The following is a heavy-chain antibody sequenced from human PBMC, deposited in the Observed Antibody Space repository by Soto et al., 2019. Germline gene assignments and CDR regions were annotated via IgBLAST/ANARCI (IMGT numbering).Heavy chain of an antibody. CDR3: AKRSSSSTFDY. J-gene: IGHJ4*02. V-gene: IGHV3-23*01. CDR2: ISGSDDST. D-gene: IGHD6-6*01. Sequence: EVQLLESGGGLVQPGESLRLSCAASGFTFSSYAMSWVRQAPGKGLEWVSVISGSDDSTYYADSVTGRFTISRDNSKNTLYLHMNSLSAEDTAVYYCAKRSSSSTFDYWGQGTLVTVSS. CDR1: GFTFSSYA.